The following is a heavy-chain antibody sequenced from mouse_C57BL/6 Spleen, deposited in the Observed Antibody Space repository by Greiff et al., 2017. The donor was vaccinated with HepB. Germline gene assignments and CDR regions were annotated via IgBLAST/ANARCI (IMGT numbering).Heavy chain of an antibody. Sequence: QVQLQQPGAELVRPGSSVKLSCKASGYTFTSYRMDWVKQRPGQGLEWIGNIYPSDSETHYNQKFKDKATLTVDKSSSTAYMQLSSLTSEDSAVYYCARRGALALFAYWGQGTTLTVSS. J-gene: IGHJ2*01. CDR1: GYTFTSYR. D-gene: IGHD6-1*01. V-gene: IGHV1-61*01. CDR3: ARRGALALFAY. CDR2: IYPSDSET.